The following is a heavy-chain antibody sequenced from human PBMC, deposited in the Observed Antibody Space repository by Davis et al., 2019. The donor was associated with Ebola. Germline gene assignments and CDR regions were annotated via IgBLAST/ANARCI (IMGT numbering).Heavy chain of an antibody. V-gene: IGHV1-69*04. CDR1: AGTFISYA. J-gene: IGHJ4*02. D-gene: IGHD6-19*01. Sequence: SVKVSCKASAGTFISYAISWLRQAPGQGLEWMGRIIPILGIANYAQKFQGRVTITADKSTSTAYMELISLRSEDTAVYYCARDPDGSSGWYYFDYWGQGPLVTVSS. CDR2: IIPILGIA. CDR3: ARDPDGSSGWYYFDY.